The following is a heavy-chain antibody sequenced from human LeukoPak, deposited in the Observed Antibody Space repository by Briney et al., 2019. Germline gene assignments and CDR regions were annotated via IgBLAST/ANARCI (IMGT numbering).Heavy chain of an antibody. J-gene: IGHJ4*02. Sequence: ASVKVSCKASGGTFSSYAISWVRQAPGQGLEWMGGIIPIFGTANYAQKFQGRVTITADESTSTAYMELSSLRSEDTAVYYCARVVDYYDSSGPFDYWGQGTLVTVSS. CDR2: IIPIFGTA. CDR1: GGTFSSYA. D-gene: IGHD3-22*01. CDR3: ARVVDYYDSSGPFDY. V-gene: IGHV1-69*13.